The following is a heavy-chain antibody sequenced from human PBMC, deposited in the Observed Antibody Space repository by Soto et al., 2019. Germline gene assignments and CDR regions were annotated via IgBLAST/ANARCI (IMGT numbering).Heavy chain of an antibody. V-gene: IGHV6-1*01. J-gene: IGHJ4*02. CDR2: TYYRSKWYN. CDR3: ARGHTIFGVVTPTVNFDY. Sequence: PSQTLSLTCAISGDSVSSNSAAWNWIRQSPSRGLEWLGRTYYRSKWYNDYAVSVKSRITINPDTSKNQFSLQLNSVTPEDTAVYYCARGHTIFGVVTPTVNFDYWGQGTLVTVSS. D-gene: IGHD3-3*01. CDR1: GDSVSSNSAA.